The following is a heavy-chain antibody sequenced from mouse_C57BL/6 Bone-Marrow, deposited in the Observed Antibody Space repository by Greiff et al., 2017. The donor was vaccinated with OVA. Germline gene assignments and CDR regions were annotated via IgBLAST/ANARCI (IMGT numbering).Heavy chain of an antibody. D-gene: IGHD1-1*01. CDR3: AISSYYYGSFDY. Sequence: QVHVKQPGAELVKPGASVKVSCKASGYTFTSYWMHWVKQRPGQGLEWIGRIHPSDRDTNYNQKFKGKATLTVDKSSSTAYMQLSSLTSEDSAVYYCAISSYYYGSFDYWGQGTTLTVSS. CDR1: GYTFTSYW. J-gene: IGHJ2*01. V-gene: IGHV1-74*01. CDR2: IHPSDRDT.